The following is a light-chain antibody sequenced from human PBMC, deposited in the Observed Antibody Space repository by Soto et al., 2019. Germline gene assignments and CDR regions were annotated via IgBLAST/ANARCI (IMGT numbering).Light chain of an antibody. CDR1: QSISSW. CDR2: DAS. V-gene: IGKV1-5*01. Sequence: DIQMTQSPSTLSASVGDRVTITCRASQSISSWLAWYQQKPGKAPKLLIYDASSLESGVPSRFSGSGSGTEFTLTISSLQPDDFETYYCQQYNNLFTFGPGTKVDIK. J-gene: IGKJ3*01. CDR3: QQYNNLFT.